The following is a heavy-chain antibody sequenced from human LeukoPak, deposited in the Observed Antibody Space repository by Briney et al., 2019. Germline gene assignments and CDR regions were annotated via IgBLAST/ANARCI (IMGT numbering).Heavy chain of an antibody. CDR3: ARDLKGQLNPLGAFDI. CDR2: INPSGGST. Sequence: VASVKVSCKASGYTFTSYYMHWVRQAPGQGLEWMGIINPSGGSTSYAQKFQGRVTMTRDMSTSTVYMELSSLRSEDTAVYYCARDLKGQLNPLGAFDIWGQGTMVTVSS. J-gene: IGHJ3*02. D-gene: IGHD6-6*01. V-gene: IGHV1-46*01. CDR1: GYTFTSYY.